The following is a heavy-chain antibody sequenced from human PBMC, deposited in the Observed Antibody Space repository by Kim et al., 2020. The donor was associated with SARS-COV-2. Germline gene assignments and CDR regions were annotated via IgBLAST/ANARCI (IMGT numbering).Heavy chain of an antibody. V-gene: IGHV3-74*01. J-gene: IGHJ4*02. CDR3: VRAGWGYCSGGRCNSGGYCDY. CDR2: INGDGSST. CDR1: GFTFSSYW. Sequence: GGSLRLSCAASGFTFSSYWMHWVRQGPGKGLVWVSRINGDGSSTIHADSVKGRFTISRDNAKNTLYLQMNSLRAEDTAVYYCVRAGWGYCSGGRCNSGGYCDYWGQGSLVTVSS. D-gene: IGHD2-15*01.